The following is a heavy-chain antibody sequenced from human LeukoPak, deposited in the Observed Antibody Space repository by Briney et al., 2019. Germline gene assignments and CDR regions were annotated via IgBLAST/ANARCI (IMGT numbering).Heavy chain of an antibody. Sequence: PGESLKLSCKGSGYSFTNYWIGWVRQMPGKGLEWVGIIYPGDSDTRYSPSFQGQVTISADKSISTAYLQWSSLKASDTAMCYCARRPSGSYYGFDYWGRGTLVTVSS. J-gene: IGHJ4*02. D-gene: IGHD1-26*01. CDR2: IYPGDSDT. V-gene: IGHV5-51*01. CDR3: ARRPSGSYYGFDY. CDR1: GYSFTNYW.